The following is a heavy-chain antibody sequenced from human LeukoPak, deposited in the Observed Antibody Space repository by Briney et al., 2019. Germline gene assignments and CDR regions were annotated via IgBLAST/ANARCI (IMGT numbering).Heavy chain of an antibody. Sequence: SVKVSCKASGGTSSSYAISWVRQAPGQGLEWMGGIIPIFGTANYAQKFQGRVTITADESTSTAYMELSSLRSEDTAVYYCASPRLLHAEYFQHWGQGTLVTVSS. V-gene: IGHV1-69*13. D-gene: IGHD6-25*01. CDR2: IIPIFGTA. CDR1: GGTSSSYA. J-gene: IGHJ1*01. CDR3: ASPRLLHAEYFQH.